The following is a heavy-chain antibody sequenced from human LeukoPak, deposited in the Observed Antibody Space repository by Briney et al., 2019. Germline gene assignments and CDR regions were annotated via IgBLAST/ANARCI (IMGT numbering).Heavy chain of an antibody. V-gene: IGHV3-7*01. CDR2: IKQDASEE. Sequence: QPGGSLRLSCAASGFTFAGYWISWVRQAPGKGLEWVANIKQDASEEYYVDSVKGRFTISRDTAKNSLYLQMNSLRAEDTAVYYCVRDRGRASVDYWGQGTLVTVSS. J-gene: IGHJ4*02. CDR3: VRDRGRASVDY. CDR1: GFTFAGYW. D-gene: IGHD1-26*01.